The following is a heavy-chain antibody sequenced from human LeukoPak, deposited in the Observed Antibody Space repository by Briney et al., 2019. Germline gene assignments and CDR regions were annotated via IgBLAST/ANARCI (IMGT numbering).Heavy chain of an antibody. Sequence: GASLKLSWREYRGTLAWSWTRYARDSPGQGLEWKGWNNPNSGATNYAQKFEGRVTMTRDTSISTAYMQLSRLTSDGTAVYYCARTSAGGPVWGQGTLVIVSS. CDR1: RGTLAWSW. D-gene: IGHD6-13*01. V-gene: IGHV1-2*02. J-gene: IGHJ4*02. CDR3: ARTSAGGPV. CDR2: NNPNSGAT.